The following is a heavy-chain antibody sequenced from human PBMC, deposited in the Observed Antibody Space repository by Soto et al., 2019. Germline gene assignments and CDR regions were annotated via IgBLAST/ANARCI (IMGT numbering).Heavy chain of an antibody. D-gene: IGHD2-2*01. CDR1: GFTFVDYA. J-gene: IGHJ3*01. CDR3: TKDEVYCSSISSKDAFDY. Sequence: EVQLVESGGGLVQPGRSLRLSCAASGFTFVDYAMHWVRQAPGQGLECVSGISWDGGYKGYADSVKGRFSISRDNAKKYLDLEMNSLRVEDTALYYCTKDEVYCSSISSKDAFDYWGQGTMVTVS. V-gene: IGHV3-9*01. CDR2: ISWDGGYK.